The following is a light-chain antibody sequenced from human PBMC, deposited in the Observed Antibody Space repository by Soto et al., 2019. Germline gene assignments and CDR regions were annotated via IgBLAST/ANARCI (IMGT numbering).Light chain of an antibody. Sequence: DIVMTQTPLSSPVTLGQPTSFSCRSSQSLVHSDGNTYLSWLHQRPGQPPRVLIYKTSHRCSGVPDRFRGSGAGTDFTLRISGVIAADVGVYYCMQTTQFPWTFGQGTKVEIK. CDR1: QSLVHSDGNTY. CDR3: MQTTQFPWT. J-gene: IGKJ1*01. CDR2: KTS. V-gene: IGKV2-24*01.